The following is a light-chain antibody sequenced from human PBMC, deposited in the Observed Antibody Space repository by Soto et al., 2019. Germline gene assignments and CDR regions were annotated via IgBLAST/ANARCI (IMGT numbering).Light chain of an antibody. Sequence: QSALTQSASVSGSPGQSITISCTGTSSDVGPYNLVSWYQQHPGKAPKLIIYEVSERPSGVSNRFSGSKSGNTASLTISGLQADDEADYYCCSYSGRNTFVFGLGTKVTVL. CDR3: CSYSGRNTFV. J-gene: IGLJ1*01. CDR1: SSDVGPYNL. CDR2: EVS. V-gene: IGLV2-23*02.